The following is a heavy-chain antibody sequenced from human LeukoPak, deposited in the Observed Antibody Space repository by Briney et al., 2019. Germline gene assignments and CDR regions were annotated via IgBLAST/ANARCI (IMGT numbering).Heavy chain of an antibody. Sequence: SETLSLTCTVSGGSISSYYWSWIRQPAGKGLEWIGRIYTSGSTNYNPSLKSRVIMSVDTSKSQFSLKLSSVTAADTAVYYCARDREAYYYDSSGYFDYWGQGTLVTVSS. D-gene: IGHD3-22*01. CDR2: IYTSGST. CDR3: ARDREAYYYDSSGYFDY. CDR1: GGSISSYY. J-gene: IGHJ4*02. V-gene: IGHV4-4*07.